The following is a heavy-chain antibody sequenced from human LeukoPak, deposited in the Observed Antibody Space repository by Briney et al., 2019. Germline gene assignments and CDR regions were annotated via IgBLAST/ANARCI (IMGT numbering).Heavy chain of an antibody. CDR3: AREGAHYFDY. Sequence: SETLSLTCAVYGGSFGGYYWSWIRQPPGKGLEWIGEINHSGSTNYNPSLKSRVTISVDTSKNQFSLKLSSVTAADTAVYYCAREGAHYFDYWGQGTLVTVSS. V-gene: IGHV4-34*01. CDR1: GGSFGGYY. CDR2: INHSGST. D-gene: IGHD3-16*01. J-gene: IGHJ4*02.